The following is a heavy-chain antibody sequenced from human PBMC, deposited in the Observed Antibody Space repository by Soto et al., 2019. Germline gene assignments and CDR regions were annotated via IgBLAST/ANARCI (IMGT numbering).Heavy chain of an antibody. CDR2: MNTNNGYT. CDR3: AREWSAAGNYYGMDV. J-gene: IGHJ6*02. D-gene: IGHD6-13*01. V-gene: IGHV1-8*01. CDR1: GYTFTSYD. Sequence: VASVKVSCKTSGYTFTSYDINWVRQASGQGLEWVGWMNTNNGYTAYAPKFQGRVTVTRNTSIRTVYMELSSLRSEDTAVYYCAREWSAAGNYYGMDVWGQGTTVTV.